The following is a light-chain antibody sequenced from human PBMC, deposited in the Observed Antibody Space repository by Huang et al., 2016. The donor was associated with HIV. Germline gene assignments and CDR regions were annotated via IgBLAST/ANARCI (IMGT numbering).Light chain of an antibody. CDR3: QQYNDWPPIT. J-gene: IGKJ5*01. V-gene: IGKV3-15*01. CDR2: GAS. Sequence: DIVMTQSPVTLSLSPGEGATLSCEASHSVATNVAWFQQKPGPAPRRLIYGASTRATGTPVRFRGSGSGTDFSLSITRLHRDDFGVYYCQQYNDWPPITFGQGTRL. CDR1: HSVATN.